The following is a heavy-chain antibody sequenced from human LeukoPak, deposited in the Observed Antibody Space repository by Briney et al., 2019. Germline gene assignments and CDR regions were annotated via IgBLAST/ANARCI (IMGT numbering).Heavy chain of an antibody. CDR2: IKPDGSVK. D-gene: IGHD3-10*01. CDR1: GFSFRTYW. J-gene: IGHJ4*02. Sequence: GGSLRLSCAASGFSFRTYWMTWVRQAPGKGPEWVAKIKPDGSVKYFVDSVKGRFTISRDNDKNSLYLQMHSLRVEDTGVYYCAREVIMVRGVSLDFWGQGSLVTVSS. V-gene: IGHV3-7*01. CDR3: AREVIMVRGVSLDF.